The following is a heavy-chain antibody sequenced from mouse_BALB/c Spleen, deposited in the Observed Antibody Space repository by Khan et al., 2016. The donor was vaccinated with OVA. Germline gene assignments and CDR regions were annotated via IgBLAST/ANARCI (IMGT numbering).Heavy chain of an antibody. CDR1: GFNIKDTY. D-gene: IGHD2-1*01. J-gene: IGHJ4*01. V-gene: IGHV14-3*02. CDR3: ARNGNYYYAMDY. CDR2: IDPANGNT. Sequence: VQLKESGAELVKPGASVKLSCTASGFNIKDTYMHWVKQRHEQGLEWIGRIDPANGNTKYDPKFQGKATITADTSSNTAYLQLSSLTSEDTAVYYCARNGNYYYAMDYWGQGTSVTVSS.